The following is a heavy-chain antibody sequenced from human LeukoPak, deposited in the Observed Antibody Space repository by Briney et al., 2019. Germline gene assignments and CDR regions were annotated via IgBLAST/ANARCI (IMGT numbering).Heavy chain of an antibody. CDR2: INPKSGGT. V-gene: IGHV1-2*02. J-gene: IGHJ4*02. D-gene: IGHD3-10*01. Sequence: GASVTVSCKASGYTFTGYYMHWVRQAPGQGLEWMGWINPKSGGTNCAQKFQGRVTMTRDTSISTVYMELSRLRSDDTAVYYCARGPPFGESEMYFDYWGQGTLVTFSS. CDR3: ARGPPFGESEMYFDY. CDR1: GYTFTGYY.